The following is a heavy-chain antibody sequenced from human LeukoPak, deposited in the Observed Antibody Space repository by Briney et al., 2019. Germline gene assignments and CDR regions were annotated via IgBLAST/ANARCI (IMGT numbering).Heavy chain of an antibody. Sequence: ASVKVSCKASGGTFSSYAISWVRQAPGQGLEWMGGIIPIFGTANYAQKFQGRVTITADESTSTAYMELSSLRSEDTAVYCCALDSSGYSFESVSYYYYYYGMDVWGQGTTVTVSS. J-gene: IGHJ6*02. V-gene: IGHV1-69*13. D-gene: IGHD3-22*01. CDR2: IIPIFGTA. CDR1: GGTFSSYA. CDR3: ALDSSGYSFESVSYYYYYYGMDV.